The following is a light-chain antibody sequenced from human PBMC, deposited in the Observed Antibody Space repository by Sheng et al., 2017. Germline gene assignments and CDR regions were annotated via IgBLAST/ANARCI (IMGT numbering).Light chain of an antibody. CDR1: QGIGTW. J-gene: IGKJ1*01. V-gene: IGKV1-5*03. CDR2: KAS. Sequence: IQMTHSPSSVSASVGDRVIITCRAIQGIGTWLAWYQQKPGKAPKVLIYKASNLESGVPSRFSGGGSGTQFTLTISNLQPDDFATYYCQQYSDDWSFGQGTKVENK. CDR3: QQYSDDWS.